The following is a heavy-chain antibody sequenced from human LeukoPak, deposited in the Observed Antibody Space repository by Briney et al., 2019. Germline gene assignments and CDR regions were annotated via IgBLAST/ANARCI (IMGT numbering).Heavy chain of an antibody. V-gene: IGHV4-34*01. CDR2: INHSGST. Sequence: SETLSLTCAVYGGSFSGYYWSWIRQPPGKGLEWIREINHSGSTNYNPSLESRVTISVDTSKNQFSLKLSSVTAADTAVYYCARSLTYYYDSSGYYPVGYWGQGTLVTVSS. CDR3: ARSLTYYYDSSGYYPVGY. D-gene: IGHD3-22*01. CDR1: GGSFSGYY. J-gene: IGHJ4*02.